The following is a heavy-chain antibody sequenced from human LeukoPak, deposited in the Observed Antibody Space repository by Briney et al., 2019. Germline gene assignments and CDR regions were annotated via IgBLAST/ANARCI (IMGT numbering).Heavy chain of an antibody. CDR2: IYYSGST. CDR3: ARSSGPDYYGLDV. CDR1: DASFSSTNYW. V-gene: IGHV4-39*01. D-gene: IGHD6-19*01. Sequence: SETLSLTCTVFDASFSSTNYWWVWIRQPPGKGLEWIGSIYYSGSTNINPSLMSRVTLFIDMSTKQFSLRLASMTAADTAVFYCARSSGPDYYGLDVWGQGTTVTVSS. J-gene: IGHJ6*02.